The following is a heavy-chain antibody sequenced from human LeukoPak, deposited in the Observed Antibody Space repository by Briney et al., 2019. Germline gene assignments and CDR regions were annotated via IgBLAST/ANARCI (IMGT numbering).Heavy chain of an antibody. CDR2: IWYDGSNK. V-gene: IGHV3-33*01. CDR3: ARDWGGYSGYDPLWYFDL. CDR1: GFAFSSYG. D-gene: IGHD5-12*01. Sequence: PGRSLRLSCAASGFAFSSYGMHWVRQAPGKGLEWVAVIWYDGSNKYYADSVKGRFTISRDNSKNTLYLQMNSLRAEDTAVYYCARDWGGYSGYDPLWYFDLWGRGTLVTVSS. J-gene: IGHJ2*01.